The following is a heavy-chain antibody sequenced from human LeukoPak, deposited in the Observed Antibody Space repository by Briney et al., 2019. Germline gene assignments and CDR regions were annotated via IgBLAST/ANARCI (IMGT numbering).Heavy chain of an antibody. J-gene: IGHJ3*02. Sequence: ASVNVSCKASGYTFTSYAMHWVRQAPGQRLEWMGWINAGNGNTKYSQKFQGRVTITRDTSASTAYMELSSLRSEDTAVYYCAREDSSGSKDAFDIWGQGTMVTVSS. V-gene: IGHV1-3*01. CDR1: GYTFTSYA. CDR2: INAGNGNT. CDR3: AREDSSGSKDAFDI. D-gene: IGHD3-22*01.